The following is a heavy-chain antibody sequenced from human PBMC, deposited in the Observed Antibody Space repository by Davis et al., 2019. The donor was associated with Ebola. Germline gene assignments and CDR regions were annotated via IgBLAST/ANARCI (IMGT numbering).Heavy chain of an antibody. CDR3: ATGGPTVTTGFDD. CDR1: GLTFSSYA. J-gene: IGHJ4*02. CDR2: ISVGGGVT. V-gene: IGHV3-23*01. Sequence: PGGSLRLSCAASGLTFSSYAMSWVRQAPGKGLEWVSGISVGGGVTYYPESLKGRFTISRDESKHRLYLQTDSLRAEDTAVYYCATGGPTVTTGFDDWGQGTLVTVSS. D-gene: IGHD4-17*01.